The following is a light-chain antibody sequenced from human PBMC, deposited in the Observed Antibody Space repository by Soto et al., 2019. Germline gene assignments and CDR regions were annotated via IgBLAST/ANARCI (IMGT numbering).Light chain of an antibody. CDR3: QEYSSYLYT. V-gene: IGKV1-5*03. CDR2: KAS. Sequence: DIQMTQSPSTLSASVGDRVTISGRASQSISRSLAWYQQRPGKAPDLLIYKASTLQTGVPSRFSGSGSGTEFTLTISSLQPGDFATYYCQEYSSYLYTFGQGTKVDIK. CDR1: QSISRS. J-gene: IGKJ2*01.